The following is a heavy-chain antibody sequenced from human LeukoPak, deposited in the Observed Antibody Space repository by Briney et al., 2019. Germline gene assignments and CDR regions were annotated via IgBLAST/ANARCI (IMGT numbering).Heavy chain of an antibody. CDR2: ISAYNGNT. CDR3: ARARPVYCSGGSCYFDY. V-gene: IGHV1-18*01. J-gene: IGHJ4*02. CDR1: GYTFTSYG. D-gene: IGHD2-15*01. Sequence: ASVKVSCKASGYTFTSYGISWVRQAPGQGLEWMGWISAYNGNTNYAQKLQGRVTMTTDTSISTAYMELSRLRSDDTAVYYCARARPVYCSGGSCYFDYWGQGTLVTVSS.